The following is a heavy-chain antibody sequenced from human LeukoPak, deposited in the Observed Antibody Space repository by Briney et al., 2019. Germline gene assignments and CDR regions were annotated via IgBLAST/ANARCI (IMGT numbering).Heavy chain of an antibody. V-gene: IGHV4-34*01. CDR2: INHSGST. J-gene: IGHJ4*02. CDR3: ARGHDSSGYYHIDY. Sequence: SETLSLTCAVYGGSFSGYYWSWIRQPPGKGLELIGEINHSGSTNYNPSIKSRVTISVDTSKNQFSLKLSSVTAADTAVYYCARGHDSSGYYHIDYWGQGTLVTVSS. D-gene: IGHD3-22*01. CDR1: GGSFSGYY.